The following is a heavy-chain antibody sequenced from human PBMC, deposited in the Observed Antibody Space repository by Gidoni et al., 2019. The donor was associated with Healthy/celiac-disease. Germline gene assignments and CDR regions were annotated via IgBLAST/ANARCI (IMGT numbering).Heavy chain of an antibody. CDR2: ISSSSSYI. Sequence: EVQLVESGGGLVKPGGSLRLSCAASGFTFSSYSMNWVRQAPGKGLEWVSSISSSSSYIYYADSVKGRFTISRDNAKNSLYLQMNSLRAEDTAVYYCARALKLGYCTNGVCPGGWGQGTLVTVSS. CDR1: GFTFSSYS. D-gene: IGHD2-8*01. J-gene: IGHJ4*02. V-gene: IGHV3-21*01. CDR3: ARALKLGYCTNGVCPGG.